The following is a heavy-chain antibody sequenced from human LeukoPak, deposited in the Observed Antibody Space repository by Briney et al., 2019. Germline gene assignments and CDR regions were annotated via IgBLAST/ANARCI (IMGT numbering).Heavy chain of an antibody. J-gene: IGHJ4*02. Sequence: PGGSLRLSCAASGFTFSDYYMSWIRQAPGKGLEWVSYISSSSSYTNYADSVKGRFTISRDNAKNSLYLQMNSLRAEDPAVYYCASAAAVAGSFDYWGQGTLVTVSS. CDR2: ISSSSSYT. D-gene: IGHD6-19*01. CDR3: ASAAAVAGSFDY. CDR1: GFTFSDYY. V-gene: IGHV3-11*03.